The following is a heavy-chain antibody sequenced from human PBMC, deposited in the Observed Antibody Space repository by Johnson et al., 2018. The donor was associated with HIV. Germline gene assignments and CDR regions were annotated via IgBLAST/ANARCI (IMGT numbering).Heavy chain of an antibody. D-gene: IGHD2-21*01. V-gene: IGHV3-73*01. J-gene: IGHJ3*02. CDR1: GFTFSGSA. CDR3: ALSYSLDAFDI. CDR2: IRSKANSYTT. Sequence: VQLVESGGGLVQPGGSLKLSCVASGFTFSGSAMHWVRQASGKGLEWVGRIRSKANSYTTEYAASVKGRLTISRDDSKNSLYLQMNSLKTEDTAVYYCALSYSLDAFDIWDQGTMVTVSS.